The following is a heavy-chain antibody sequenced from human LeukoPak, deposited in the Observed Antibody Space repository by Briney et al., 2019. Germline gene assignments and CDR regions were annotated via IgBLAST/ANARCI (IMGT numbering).Heavy chain of an antibody. J-gene: IGHJ4*02. CDR3: AKDPPADGDYLY. Sequence: HPGRSLRLSCAASGFTFSSYGMHWVRQAPGKGLEWVAVIWYDGSNKYYADSVKGRFTISRDNSKNTLYLQMNSLRAEDTAVYYCAKDPPADGDYLYWGQGTLVTVSS. D-gene: IGHD4-17*01. V-gene: IGHV3-33*06. CDR1: GFTFSSYG. CDR2: IWYDGSNK.